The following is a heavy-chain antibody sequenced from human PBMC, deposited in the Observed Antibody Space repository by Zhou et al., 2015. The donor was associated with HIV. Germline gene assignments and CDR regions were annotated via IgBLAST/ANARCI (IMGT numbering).Heavy chain of an antibody. Sequence: QVQLVQSGAEVKKPGSSVKVSCKASGGTFSSYPISWVRQAPGQGLEWMGGIIPSFDTKNYAQKFLGRLTITADESTSTSYMELSGLRSEDTAIYFCARLVNYYDRRGEPGFWGQGTLVTVSS. J-gene: IGHJ4*02. CDR2: IIPSFDTK. V-gene: IGHV1-69*12. D-gene: IGHD3-22*01. CDR1: GGTFSSYP. CDR3: ARLVNYYDRRGEPGF.